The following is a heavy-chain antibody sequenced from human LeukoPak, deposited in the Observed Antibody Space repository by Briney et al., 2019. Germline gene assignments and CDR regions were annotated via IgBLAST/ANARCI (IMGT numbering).Heavy chain of an antibody. D-gene: IGHD2-2*01. V-gene: IGHV4-59*01. CDR2: IYYSGST. J-gene: IGHJ5*02. Sequence: PSETLSLTCTVSGYSISSYYWSWIRQPPGKGLEWIGYIYYSGSTNYNPSLKSRVTISVDTSKNQFSLKLSSVTAADTAVYYCARAEYCSSTSCYDGLNWFDPWGQGTLVTVSS. CDR3: ARAEYCSSTSCYDGLNWFDP. CDR1: GYSISSYY.